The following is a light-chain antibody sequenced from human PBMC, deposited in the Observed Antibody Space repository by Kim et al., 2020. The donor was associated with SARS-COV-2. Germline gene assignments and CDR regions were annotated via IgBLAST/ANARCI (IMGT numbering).Light chain of an antibody. CDR3: NSRDSSGNHLV. J-gene: IGLJ3*02. CDR1: SLRSYY. V-gene: IGLV3-19*01. Sequence: ALGQTVRITCQGHSLRSYYASWYQQKPGQAPVLVIYGKNNRPSGIQDRFSGSSSGNTASLTITGAQAEDEADYYCNSRDSSGNHLVFGGGTQLTVL. CDR2: GKN.